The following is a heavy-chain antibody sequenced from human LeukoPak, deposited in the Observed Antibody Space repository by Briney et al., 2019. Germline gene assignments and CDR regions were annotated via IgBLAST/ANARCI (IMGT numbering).Heavy chain of an antibody. Sequence: SETLSLTCTVSGGSISSDGYYWNWIRQPPGKGLEWIGYIYHSGSTNYNPSLKSRVTISVDTSKNQFSLKLSSVTAADTAVYYCASPPYFWGQGTLVIVSS. CDR1: GGSISSDGYY. CDR3: ASPPYF. V-gene: IGHV4-61*08. CDR2: IYHSGST. D-gene: IGHD2-21*01. J-gene: IGHJ4*02.